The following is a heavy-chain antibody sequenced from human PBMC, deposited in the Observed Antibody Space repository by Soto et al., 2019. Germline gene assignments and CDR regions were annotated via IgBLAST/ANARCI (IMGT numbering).Heavy chain of an antibody. CDR2: VSYTGKT. Sequence: QVQLQESGPGLVKPSETLSLTCSVSGDSLTSYYWTWVRQPPGKGLEWIGYVSYTGKTNYNPSLKSRVTISMDLSKNQFSLELSSLTAADTAVYYCARIILTGYYGLEPWGQGTLVIVSA. CDR1: GDSLTSYY. J-gene: IGHJ5*02. D-gene: IGHD3-9*01. CDR3: ARIILTGYYGLEP. V-gene: IGHV4-59*01.